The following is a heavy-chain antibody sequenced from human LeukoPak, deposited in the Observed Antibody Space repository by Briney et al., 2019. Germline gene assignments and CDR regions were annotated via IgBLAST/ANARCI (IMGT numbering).Heavy chain of an antibody. D-gene: IGHD6-13*01. CDR1: GGSISSSSYY. CDR3: ARPTIAAAASDAFDI. J-gene: IGHJ3*02. CDR2: IYYSGST. Sequence: PSETLSLTCTVSGGSISSSSYYWGWIRQPPGKGLEWIGSIYYSGSTYYNPSLKSRVTISVDTSKNQFSLKLSSVTAADTAVYYCARPTIAAAASDAFDIWGQGTMVTVSS. V-gene: IGHV4-39*01.